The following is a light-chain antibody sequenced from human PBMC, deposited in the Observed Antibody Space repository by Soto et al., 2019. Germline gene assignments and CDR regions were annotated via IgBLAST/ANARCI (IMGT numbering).Light chain of an antibody. CDR2: GAS. Sequence: DIQMTQSPSSVSASVGDRLTITCRASRDISNSLAWYQQTPGKAPKLLLRGASSLHRGVPSRFRGGGAGTEFTLTSSSLQPEDFATYYCQQTSAFHRTLGQGTKVDVK. J-gene: IGKJ2*01. CDR1: RDISNS. V-gene: IGKV1-12*01. CDR3: QQTSAFHRT.